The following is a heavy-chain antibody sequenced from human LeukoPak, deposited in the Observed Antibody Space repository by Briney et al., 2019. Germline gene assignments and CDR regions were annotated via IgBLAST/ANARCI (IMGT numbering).Heavy chain of an antibody. V-gene: IGHV3-11*06. Sequence: SGGSLRLSCAASGFTFNDYYMSWIRQAPGKGLEWVSYISSSSSYTNYADSVKGRFTISRDNAKNSLYLQMNSLRAEDTAVYYCARGGSGYWVDYWGQGTLVTVSS. J-gene: IGHJ4*02. D-gene: IGHD3-22*01. CDR3: ARGGSGYWVDY. CDR1: GFTFNDYY. CDR2: ISSSSSYT.